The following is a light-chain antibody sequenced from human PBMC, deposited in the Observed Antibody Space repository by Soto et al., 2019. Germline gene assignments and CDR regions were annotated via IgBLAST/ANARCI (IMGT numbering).Light chain of an antibody. V-gene: IGLV2-14*03. CDR3: ASYTTSSTYV. J-gene: IGLJ1*01. CDR2: DVS. CDR1: SSDVGAFNY. Sequence: QSVLTPPASVSWSPGQSIAISCTGTSSDVGAFNYVSWYQQHPGKAPKFMIFDVSSRPSGVSDRFSGSKSGNTASLTISGLQTEDEADYYCASYTTSSTYVFGTGTKVTV.